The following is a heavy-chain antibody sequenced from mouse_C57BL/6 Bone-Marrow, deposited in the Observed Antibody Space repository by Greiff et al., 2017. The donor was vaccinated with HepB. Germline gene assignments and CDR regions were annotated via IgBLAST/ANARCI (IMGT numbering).Heavy chain of an antibody. J-gene: IGHJ2*01. D-gene: IGHD2-2*01. V-gene: IGHV1-64*01. CDR1: GYTFTSYW. Sequence: VQLQQPGAELVKPGASVKLSCKASGYTFTSYWMHWVKQRPGQGLEWIGMIHPNSGSTNYNEKFKSKATLTVDKSSSTAYMQLSSLTSEDSAVHYCAEAMVTKGLEGWGQGTTLTVSS. CDR2: IHPNSGST. CDR3: AEAMVTKGLEG.